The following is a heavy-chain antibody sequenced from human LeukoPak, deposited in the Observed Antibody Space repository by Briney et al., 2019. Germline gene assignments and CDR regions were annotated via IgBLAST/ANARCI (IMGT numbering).Heavy chain of an antibody. CDR3: ARDRDYAFDS. Sequence: GGSLRLSCAASGFTVSSGYMSWVRQAPGKGLEWVSVIYSGGSTYYADSVKGRFTISRDNSKNTLYLQMNSLRAEDTAVYYCARDRDYAFDSWGQGTLVTVSS. CDR1: GFTVSSGY. J-gene: IGHJ4*02. V-gene: IGHV3-53*01. CDR2: IYSGGST. D-gene: IGHD4-17*01.